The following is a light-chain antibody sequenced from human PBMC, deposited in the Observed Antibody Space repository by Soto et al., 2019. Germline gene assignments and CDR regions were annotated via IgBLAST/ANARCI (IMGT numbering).Light chain of an antibody. CDR2: EVS. Sequence: QSVLTQPASVSGSPGQSITISCTGTSSDVGGYNYVSWYQHHPGKAPKLMIYEVSNRPSGVSNRFSGSKSGNTASLTISGLQVEDEADYYCSSYTGSSSPYVFGTGTKLTVL. J-gene: IGLJ1*01. V-gene: IGLV2-14*01. CDR1: SSDVGGYNY. CDR3: SSYTGSSSPYV.